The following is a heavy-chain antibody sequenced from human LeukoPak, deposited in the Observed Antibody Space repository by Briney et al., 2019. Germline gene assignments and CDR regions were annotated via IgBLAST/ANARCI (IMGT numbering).Heavy chain of an antibody. CDR3: ARASTTSDD. Sequence: SETLSLTCSVSGGSITSYYWSWIRQPPGKGLEWIGHVSDGGSTNYSPSLKSRVSISVDTSKNQFSLKLNSVTAADTAVYFCARASTTSDDWGQGTLVTVSS. J-gene: IGHJ4*02. CDR1: GGSITSYY. D-gene: IGHD1-14*01. CDR2: VSDGGST. V-gene: IGHV4-59*01.